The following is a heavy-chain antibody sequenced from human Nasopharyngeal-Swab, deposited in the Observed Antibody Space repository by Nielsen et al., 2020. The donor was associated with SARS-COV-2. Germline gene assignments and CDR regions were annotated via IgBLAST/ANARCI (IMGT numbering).Heavy chain of an antibody. CDR3: AKRGAFLEILTGYPPIDY. J-gene: IGHJ4*02. CDR1: GFTFSSYG. D-gene: IGHD3-9*01. V-gene: IGHV3-33*06. CDR2: IWYDGSNK. Sequence: GGSLRLSCAASGFTFSSYGMHWVRQAPGKGLEWVAVIWYDGSNKYYADSVKGRFTISGDNSKNTLYLQMNSLRAEDTAVYYCAKRGAFLEILTGYPPIDYWGVGTLVIVSS.